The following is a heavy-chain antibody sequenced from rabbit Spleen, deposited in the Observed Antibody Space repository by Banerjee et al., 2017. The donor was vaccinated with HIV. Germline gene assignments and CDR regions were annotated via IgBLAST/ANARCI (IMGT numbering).Heavy chain of an antibody. J-gene: IGHJ4*01. CDR3: ARAIYVGFAGYGYAPHYFNL. CDR1: GFDFSNYG. D-gene: IGHD6-1*01. CDR2: IYPDYGST. V-gene: IGHV1S47*01. Sequence: QEQLVESGGGLVQPGGSLKLSCKASGFDFSNYGVSWVRQAPGKGLKWIAYIYPDYGSTDYASWVNGRFTISLDNAQNTVFLQMTSLTAADTATYFCARAIYVGFAGYGYAPHYFNLWGPGTLVTVS.